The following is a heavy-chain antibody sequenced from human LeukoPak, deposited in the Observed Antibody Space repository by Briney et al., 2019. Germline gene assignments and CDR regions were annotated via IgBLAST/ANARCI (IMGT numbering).Heavy chain of an antibody. CDR1: GYSFTSYW. J-gene: IGHJ4*02. V-gene: IGHV5-51*01. CDR2: IYPGGSDT. Sequence: GASLKISSKGSGYSFTSYWIGWVRQMPGKGLEWRGIIYPGGSDTRYSPSFQGQVTISADKSISTTYLQWSSLKASDTAMYYCASGGGSYYPYYFDYWGQGTLVTVSS. D-gene: IGHD1-26*01. CDR3: ASGGGSYYPYYFDY.